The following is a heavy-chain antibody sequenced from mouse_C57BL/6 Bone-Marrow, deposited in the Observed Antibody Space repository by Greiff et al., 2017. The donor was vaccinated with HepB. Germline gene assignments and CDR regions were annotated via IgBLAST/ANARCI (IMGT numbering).Heavy chain of an antibody. CDR2: ISDGGSYT. CDR3: ARDKKYYGSRFAY. J-gene: IGHJ3*01. CDR1: GFTFSSYA. Sequence: EVHLVESGGGLVKPGGSLKLSCAASGFTFSSYAMSWVRQTPEKRLEWVATISDGGSYTYYPDNVKGRFTISRDNAKNNLYLQMSHLKSEDTAMYYCARDKKYYGSRFAYWGQGTLVTVSA. V-gene: IGHV5-4*01. D-gene: IGHD1-1*01.